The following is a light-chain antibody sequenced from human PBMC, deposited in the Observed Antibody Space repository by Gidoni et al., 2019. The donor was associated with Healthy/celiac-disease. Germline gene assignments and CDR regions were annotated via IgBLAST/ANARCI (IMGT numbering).Light chain of an antibody. J-gene: IGKJ1*01. Sequence: DIVFTHSPATLSLSPRERATLSCRASQSVSSYLAWYQQKPGQAPRLLIYDASNRATGIPARFSGSGSGTDFTLTISSLEPEDFAVYYCKQRSNWPWTFGQGTKVEIK. CDR3: KQRSNWPWT. V-gene: IGKV3-11*01. CDR2: DAS. CDR1: QSVSSY.